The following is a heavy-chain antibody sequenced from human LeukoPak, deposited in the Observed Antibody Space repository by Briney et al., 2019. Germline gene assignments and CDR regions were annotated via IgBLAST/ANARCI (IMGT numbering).Heavy chain of an antibody. Sequence: GGSLRLSCAASGFTFSSYSMNWVRQAPGKGLEWISSITSSSSYKFYADSVKGRFTNSRDNAKNSLYLQMNSLRAEDTAVYYCARDPYSGAYYEGYYYYYMDVWGKGTTVTVSS. J-gene: IGHJ6*03. CDR1: GFTFSSYS. CDR2: ITSSSSYK. D-gene: IGHD1-26*01. CDR3: ARDPYSGAYYEGYYYYYMDV. V-gene: IGHV3-21*01.